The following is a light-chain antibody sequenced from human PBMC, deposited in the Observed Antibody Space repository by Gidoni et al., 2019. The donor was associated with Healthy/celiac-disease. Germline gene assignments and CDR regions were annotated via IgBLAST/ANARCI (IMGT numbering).Light chain of an antibody. V-gene: IGLV3-25*03. CDR1: ALPKQY. CDR3: QSADSSGTYPV. CDR2: KDS. Sequence: SYELTQPTSVSVSPGQTARITCSGDALPKQYAYWYQQKPGQAPVLVIYKDSERPSGIPVRFSGSSSGTTVTLTISGVPAEDEADYYCQSADSSGTYPVFGGGTKLTVL. J-gene: IGLJ2*01.